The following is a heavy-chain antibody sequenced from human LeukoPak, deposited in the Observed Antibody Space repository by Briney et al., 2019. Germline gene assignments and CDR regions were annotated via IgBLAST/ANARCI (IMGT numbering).Heavy chain of an antibody. CDR3: ARDGGSGSPHLSYSYYGMDV. D-gene: IGHD3-10*01. CDR1: GFTVSITY. CDR2: IYSGDTT. J-gene: IGHJ6*02. V-gene: IGHV3-53*01. Sequence: GGSLRLSCAASGFTVSITYMTWVPQAPGKGLQWVSFIYSGDTTYYADSVKGRFTISRDSSKNTLYLQMNSLRVEDTAVYYCARDGGSGSPHLSYSYYGMDVWGQGTTVTVSS.